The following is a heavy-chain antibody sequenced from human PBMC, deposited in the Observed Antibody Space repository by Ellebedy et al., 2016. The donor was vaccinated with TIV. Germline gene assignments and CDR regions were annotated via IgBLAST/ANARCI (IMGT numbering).Heavy chain of an antibody. CDR2: IRGSGAST. CDR1: GFTFSNYG. V-gene: IGHV3-23*01. Sequence: GESLKISCAASGFTFSNYGLSWVRQAPGKGLEWVSAIRGSGASTYYADSVKGRFTISRDNSKNTLYLQMTSLRADDTAVYYCAKFSTTGWHNTPRGYFDYWGQGTLVTVSS. J-gene: IGHJ4*02. CDR3: AKFSTTGWHNTPRGYFDY. D-gene: IGHD1/OR15-1a*01.